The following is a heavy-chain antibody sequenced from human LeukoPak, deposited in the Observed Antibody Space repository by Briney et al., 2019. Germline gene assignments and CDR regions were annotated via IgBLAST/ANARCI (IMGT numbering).Heavy chain of an antibody. V-gene: IGHV3-33*01. Sequence: GGSLRLSCAASGSTFSSYGMHWVRQAPGKGLEWVAVIWYDGSNKYYADSVKGRFTISRDNSKNTLYLQMNSLRAEDTAVYYCARQSSGWYFDYWGQGTLVTVSS. CDR2: IWYDGSNK. D-gene: IGHD6-19*01. CDR3: ARQSSGWYFDY. J-gene: IGHJ4*02. CDR1: GSTFSSYG.